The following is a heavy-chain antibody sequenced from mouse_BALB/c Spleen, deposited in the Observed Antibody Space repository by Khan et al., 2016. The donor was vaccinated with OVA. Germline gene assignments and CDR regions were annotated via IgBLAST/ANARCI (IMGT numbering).Heavy chain of an antibody. D-gene: IGHD1-2*01. V-gene: IGHV9-3*02. Sequence: QVQLLQSGPELKKPGETVKISCKASGYTFTTYGMNWVKQAPGKGLKWMGWINTNTGEPTYAEEFKGRFAFSLETSASTAYLQINNLKNEDTATYFCARGGRYYGYSTEGAMDYGGQGTSVTVSS. J-gene: IGHJ4*01. CDR3: ARGGRYYGYSTEGAMDY. CDR1: GYTFTTYG. CDR2: INTNTGEP.